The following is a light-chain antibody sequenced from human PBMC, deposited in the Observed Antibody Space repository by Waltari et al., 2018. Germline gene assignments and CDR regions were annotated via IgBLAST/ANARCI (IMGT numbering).Light chain of an antibody. CDR3: QQSYSTPPFT. J-gene: IGKJ3*01. CDR2: AAS. V-gene: IGKV1-39*01. Sequence: DIQMTQSPSSLSASVGDRVTITCRASQSISSYLNLYQQKPGKVPKLLIYAASSLQSGVPSRFSGSGSGTDFTLTISSLQPEDFATYYCQQSYSTPPFTFGPGTKVDIK. CDR1: QSISSY.